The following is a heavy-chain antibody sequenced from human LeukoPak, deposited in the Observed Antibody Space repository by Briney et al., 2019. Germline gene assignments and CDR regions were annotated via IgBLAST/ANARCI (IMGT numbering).Heavy chain of an antibody. Sequence: SETLSLTCTVSGGSINNYYWSWIRQPPGKGLEWIGYIYYSGSTNYNPSLKSRVTISVDTSKNQFSLNLSSVTAADTAVYYCARVLPYSSGWGVDYWGQGTLVTVSS. J-gene: IGHJ4*02. V-gene: IGHV4-59*01. CDR1: GGSINNYY. D-gene: IGHD6-19*01. CDR3: ARVLPYSSGWGVDY. CDR2: IYYSGST.